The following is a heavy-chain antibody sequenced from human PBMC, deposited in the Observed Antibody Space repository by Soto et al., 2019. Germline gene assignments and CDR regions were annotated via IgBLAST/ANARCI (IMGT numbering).Heavy chain of an antibody. Sequence: GGSLRLSCAASGFTFSSYSMNWVRQAPGKGLEWDSYISSSSSTIYYADSVKGRFTISRDNAKNSLYLQMNSLRAEDTAVYYCARGAVATIRTYWGQGTLVTVSS. D-gene: IGHD5-12*01. CDR3: ARGAVATIRTY. J-gene: IGHJ4*02. CDR2: ISSSSSTI. CDR1: GFTFSSYS. V-gene: IGHV3-48*04.